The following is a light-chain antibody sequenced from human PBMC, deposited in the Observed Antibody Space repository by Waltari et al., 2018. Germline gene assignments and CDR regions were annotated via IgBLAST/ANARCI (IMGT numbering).Light chain of an antibody. J-gene: IGLJ1*01. Sequence: SYDLSQPPSVSVSPGQTARITCSGDKLGDKTACWYQQKPGQSPVLVIYQDKRRPSGIPERFSGSNSGNTATLTISGTQAMDEADYYCQAWDSTTVGVFGPGTKVTVL. V-gene: IGLV3-1*01. CDR3: QAWDSTTVGV. CDR1: KLGDKT. CDR2: QDK.